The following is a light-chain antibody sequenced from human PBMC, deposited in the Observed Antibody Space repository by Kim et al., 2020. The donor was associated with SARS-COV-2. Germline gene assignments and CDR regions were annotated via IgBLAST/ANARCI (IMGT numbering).Light chain of an antibody. CDR1: QGIRND. Sequence: GDRVTITCRASQGIRNDLGWYQQKPGKAPNLLIYAASSLQSRVLSRFSGSGSGTDFTLTISSLQPEDFATYYCLQDYNYPWTFGQGTKVDIK. CDR2: AAS. CDR3: LQDYNYPWT. J-gene: IGKJ1*01. V-gene: IGKV1-6*01.